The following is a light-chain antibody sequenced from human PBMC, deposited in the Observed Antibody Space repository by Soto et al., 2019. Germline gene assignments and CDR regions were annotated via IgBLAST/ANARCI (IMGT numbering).Light chain of an antibody. J-gene: IGKJ1*01. Sequence: DIVMTQSPLSLPVTPGEPASISFRSSQSLLHSNGYNYFDWYLQKPVQSPQLLIYLGSNRASGVPDRSSGSGSGTDFTLKISRVEAEDVGVYYCMQALQTPRKTFAQGNKV. CDR2: LGS. V-gene: IGKV2-28*01. CDR3: MQALQTPRKT. CDR1: QSLLHSNGYNY.